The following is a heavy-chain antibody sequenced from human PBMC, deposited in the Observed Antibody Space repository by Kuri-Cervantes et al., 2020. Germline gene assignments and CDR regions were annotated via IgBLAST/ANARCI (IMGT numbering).Heavy chain of an antibody. J-gene: IGHJ4*02. V-gene: IGHV4-59*01. Sequence: AGSLRLSCTVSGVSISGYYWSWIRQTPGKGLGWVGYIYSSGGTNYNPSLKGRVTISVETSKNQFSLNLSSVTAADTAVYYCATQPNYDYVWGSYRSLLHWGQGTLVTVSS. CDR1: GVSISGYY. CDR2: IYSSGGT. CDR3: ATQPNYDYVWGSYRSLLH. D-gene: IGHD3-16*02.